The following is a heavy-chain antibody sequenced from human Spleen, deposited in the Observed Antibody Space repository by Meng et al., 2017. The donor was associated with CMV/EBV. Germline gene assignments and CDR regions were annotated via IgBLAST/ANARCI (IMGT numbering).Heavy chain of an antibody. V-gene: IGHV4-34*01. J-gene: IGHJ1*01. CDR3: ARAPGSFWSGYFQH. D-gene: IGHD3-3*01. CDR1: GGSITRYY. Sequence: GSLRLSCTVSGGSITRYYWSWIRQPPGKGLEWIGEINHSGSTNYNPSLKSRVTVSVDTSKNQFSLNLSSVTAADTAVYYCARAPGSFWSGYFQHWGQGTLVTVSS. CDR2: INHSGST.